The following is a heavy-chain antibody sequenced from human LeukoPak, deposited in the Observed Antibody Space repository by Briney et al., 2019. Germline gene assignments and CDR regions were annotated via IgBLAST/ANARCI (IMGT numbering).Heavy chain of an antibody. CDR2: IYHSGST. CDR1: GGSISSGGYS. Sequence: PSETLSLTCAVSGGSISSGGYSCSWIRQPPGKGLEWIGYIYHSGSTYYNPSLKSRVTISVDRSKNQFSLKLSSVTAADTAVYYCASSNDYGDYGEIDYWGQGTLVTVSS. J-gene: IGHJ4*02. V-gene: IGHV4-30-2*01. CDR3: ASSNDYGDYGEIDY. D-gene: IGHD4-17*01.